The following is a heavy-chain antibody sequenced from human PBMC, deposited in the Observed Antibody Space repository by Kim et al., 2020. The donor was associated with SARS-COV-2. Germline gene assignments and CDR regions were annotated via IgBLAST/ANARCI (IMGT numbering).Heavy chain of an antibody. CDR2: IWYDGSNK. V-gene: IGHV3-33*01. J-gene: IGHJ4*02. CDR3: ARDMISGKIAAANDY. Sequence: GGSLRLSCAASGFTFSSYGMHWVRQAPGKGLEWVAVIWYDGSNKYYADSVKGRFTISRDNSKNTLYLQMNSLRAEDTAVYYCARDMISGKIAAANDYWGQGTLVTVSS. D-gene: IGHD6-13*01. CDR1: GFTFSSYG.